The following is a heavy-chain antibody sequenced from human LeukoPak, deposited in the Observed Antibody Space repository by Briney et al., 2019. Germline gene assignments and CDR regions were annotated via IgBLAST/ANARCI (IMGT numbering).Heavy chain of an antibody. D-gene: IGHD1-26*01. CDR3: ARAWWELLRLDY. Sequence: ASVKVSCKASGGTFSSYAISWVRQAPGQGLEWMGWISAYNGNTNYAQKLQGRVTMTTDTSTSTAYMELRSLRSDDTAVYYCARAWWELLRLDYWGQGTLVTVSS. V-gene: IGHV1-18*01. CDR1: GGTFSSYA. CDR2: ISAYNGNT. J-gene: IGHJ4*02.